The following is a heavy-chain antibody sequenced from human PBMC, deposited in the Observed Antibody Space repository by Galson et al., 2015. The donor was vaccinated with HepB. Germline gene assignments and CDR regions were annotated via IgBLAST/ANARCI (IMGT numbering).Heavy chain of an antibody. J-gene: IGHJ4*02. Sequence: PALVKPTQTLTLTCTFSGFSLSTSGVGVGWIRQPPGKALEWLALIYWDDDKRYSPSLKSRLTITKDTSKNQAVLTMTNMDPVDTATYYCARLTRYFDWSPAPFDYWGQGTLVTVSS. CDR1: GFSLSTSGVG. V-gene: IGHV2-5*02. CDR3: ARLTRYFDWSPAPFDY. CDR2: IYWDDDK. D-gene: IGHD3-9*01.